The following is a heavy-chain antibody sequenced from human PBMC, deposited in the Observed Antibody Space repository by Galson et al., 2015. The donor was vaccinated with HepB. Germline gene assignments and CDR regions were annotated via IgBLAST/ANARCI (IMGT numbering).Heavy chain of an antibody. J-gene: IGHJ4*02. CDR2: IIPIFGTT. CDR1: GGNFTIYS. V-gene: IGHV1-69*13. Sequence: SVKVSCKASGGNFTIYSINWVRQAPGQGLEWMGVIIPIFGTTNYAQKFQGGVTITADDSTSTAYMELSSLRSEDTAVYYCARDCSGGICRYDYWGQGTLVTVSS. D-gene: IGHD2-15*01. CDR3: ARDCSGGICRYDY.